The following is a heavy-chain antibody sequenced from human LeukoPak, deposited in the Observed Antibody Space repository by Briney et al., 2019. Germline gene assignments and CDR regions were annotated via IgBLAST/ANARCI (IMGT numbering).Heavy chain of an antibody. D-gene: IGHD7-27*01. CDR1: GFTFSDSY. CDR2: ISNSGSAI. CDR3: GRGHWGLDY. J-gene: IGHJ4*02. Sequence: GGSLRLSCAASGFTFSDSYMIWIRQAPGKGLEWVSYISNSGSAIYYADSVKGRFTISRDNAKSSLYLQMNSLRAEDTAVYYCGRGHWGLDYWGQGTLVTVSS. V-gene: IGHV3-11*04.